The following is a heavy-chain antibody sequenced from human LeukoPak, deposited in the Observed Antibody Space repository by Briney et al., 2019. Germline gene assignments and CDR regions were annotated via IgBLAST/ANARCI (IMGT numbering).Heavy chain of an antibody. Sequence: GGSLRLSCGASGFTFSSHSMSWVRQAPGKGLERVSYISSSSSTIYYADSVKGRFTISRDNARKSQYLQMNSLRDEDTAVYYCARVGSSGLEFDYWAREPRSPSPQ. CDR3: ARVGSSGLEFDY. J-gene: IGHJ4*02. V-gene: IGHV3-48*02. D-gene: IGHD6-19*01. CDR1: GFTFSSHS. CDR2: ISSSSSTI.